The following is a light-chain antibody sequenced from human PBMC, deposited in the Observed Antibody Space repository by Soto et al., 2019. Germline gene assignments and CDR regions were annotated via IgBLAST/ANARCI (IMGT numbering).Light chain of an antibody. CDR3: QQYGGSPYT. CDR1: QTISSW. CDR2: KAS. Sequence: DIQMTQSPSTLSGSVGDRVTITCRASQTISSWLAWYQQKPGKAPKLLIYKASTLKSGVPSRFSGSGSGTEFTLTISSLEPEDFAVYYCQQYGGSPYTFGLGTKVDIK. V-gene: IGKV1-5*03. J-gene: IGKJ2*01.